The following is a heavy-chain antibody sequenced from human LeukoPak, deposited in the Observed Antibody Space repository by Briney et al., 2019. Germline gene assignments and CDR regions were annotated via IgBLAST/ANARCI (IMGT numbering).Heavy chain of an antibody. J-gene: IGHJ6*02. D-gene: IGHD1-26*01. Sequence: GGSLRLSRAASGFTFSSYSMNWVRQAPGKGLEWVSHISGSSTTRYYADSVEGRFTISRDNAENSLYLQTNSLRAEDTAVYYCARERAREWVLYRYYYYGMDVWGQGTTVTVSS. CDR2: ISGSSTTR. CDR1: GFTFSSYS. CDR3: ARERAREWVLYRYYYYGMDV. V-gene: IGHV3-48*04.